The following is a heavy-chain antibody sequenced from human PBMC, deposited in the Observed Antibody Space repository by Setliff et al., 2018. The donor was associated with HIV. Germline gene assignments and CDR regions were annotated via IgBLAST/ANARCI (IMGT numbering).Heavy chain of an antibody. V-gene: IGHV4-38-2*01. CDR3: ARRRGDFNPYFDS. D-gene: IGHD3-16*01. CDR1: SYSISSGYY. J-gene: IGHJ4*02. CDR2: IYHSGST. Sequence: SETLSLTCAVSSYSISSGYYWGWIRQPPGKGLEWIGNIYHSGSTYYNPSLRSRATISVDTSKNQFSLRLNSVTAADTAVYYCARRRGDFNPYFDSWGQGNLVTVSS.